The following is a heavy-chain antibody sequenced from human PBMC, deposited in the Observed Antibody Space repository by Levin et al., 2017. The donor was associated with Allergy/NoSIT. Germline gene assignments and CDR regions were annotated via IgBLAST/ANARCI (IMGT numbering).Heavy chain of an antibody. CDR2: ISYDGGNK. Sequence: GGSLRLSCAASGLTFSTYAMHWVRQAPGKGLEWGAGISYDGGNKKKEELVKGRFTISRDNSNNILYLQMSSLRTEDTAVYYCARDYRRGTGTTMLDYWGQGTLVTVSS. D-gene: IGHD1-7*01. V-gene: IGHV3-30-3*01. CDR1: GLTFSTYA. CDR3: ARDYRRGTGTTMLDY. J-gene: IGHJ4*02.